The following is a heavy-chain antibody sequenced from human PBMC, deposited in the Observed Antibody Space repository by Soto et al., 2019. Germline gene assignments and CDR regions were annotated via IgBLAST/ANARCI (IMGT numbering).Heavy chain of an antibody. CDR3: ARPTRLGRDHGDAFDI. CDR1: GGSFSSYA. V-gene: IGHV1-69*13. Sequence: GASVKVSCKASGGSFSSYAISWVRQAPGQGLEWMGGIIPIFGTANYAQKFQGRVTITADESTSTAYMELSSLRSEDTAVYYCARPTRLGRDHGDAFDIWGQGTMVTVSS. J-gene: IGHJ3*02. CDR2: IIPIFGTA. D-gene: IGHD3-9*01.